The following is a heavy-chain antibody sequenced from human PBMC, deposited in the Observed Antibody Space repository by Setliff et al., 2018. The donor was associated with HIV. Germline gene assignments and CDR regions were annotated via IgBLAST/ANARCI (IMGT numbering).Heavy chain of an antibody. CDR3: ARGVVVVPAAREHYYYMDV. V-gene: IGHV4-34*01. Sequence: SETLSLTCAVYGGSFSGYYWTWIRQPPGKGLEWIGEINHSGTTNHNPSLKSRVAMPVDMSKYQFSLKLTSVTAADTAVYYCARGVVVVPAAREHYYYMDVWGKGTTVTVSS. CDR2: INHSGTT. CDR1: GGSFSGYY. D-gene: IGHD2-2*01. J-gene: IGHJ6*03.